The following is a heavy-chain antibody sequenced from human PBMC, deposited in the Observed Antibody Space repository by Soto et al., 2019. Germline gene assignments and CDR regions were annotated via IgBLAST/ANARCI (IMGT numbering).Heavy chain of an antibody. J-gene: IGHJ6*02. CDR3: ARDGGYCSSTSCYTMVPNYYYCGMDV. CDR2: ISSSSSYT. Sequence: QVQLVESGGGLVKPGGSLRLSCAASGFTFSDYYMSWIRQAPGKGLEWVSYISSSSSYTNYADSVKGRFTISRDNAKNSLYLQMNSLRAEDTAVYYCARDGGYCSSTSCYTMVPNYYYCGMDVWGQGTTVTVSS. D-gene: IGHD2-2*02. V-gene: IGHV3-11*06. CDR1: GFTFSDYY.